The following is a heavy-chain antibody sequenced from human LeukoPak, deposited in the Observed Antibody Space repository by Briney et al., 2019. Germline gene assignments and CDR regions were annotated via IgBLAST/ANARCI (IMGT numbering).Heavy chain of an antibody. J-gene: IGHJ6*02. CDR1: GFTFSDYY. CDR3: AKPSYYYYGMDV. V-gene: IGHV3-11*01. CDR2: ISSSGSTI. D-gene: IGHD1-14*01. Sequence: GGTLRLSCAASGFTFSDYYMSWIRQAPGKGLEWVSYISSSGSTIYYADSVKGRFTISRDNAKNSLYLQMNSLRAEDTAVYYCAKPSYYYYGMDVWGQGTTVTVSS.